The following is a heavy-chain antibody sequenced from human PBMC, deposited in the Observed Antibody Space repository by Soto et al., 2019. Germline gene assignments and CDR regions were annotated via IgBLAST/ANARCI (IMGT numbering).Heavy chain of an antibody. CDR3: ARELAYCGGACPEWFDP. J-gene: IGHJ5*02. Sequence: QVQLQESGPGLVKSSQTLSLTCTVSGGSISSGGYYWSWIRQHPGKGLEWIGYIYYSGSTYYNPSLRIRVTISVDTSKNQFALKLSSVTAADTAVYYCARELAYCGGACPEWFDPWGQGTLVTVSS. CDR2: IYYSGST. V-gene: IGHV4-31*03. D-gene: IGHD2-21*02. CDR1: GGSISSGGYY.